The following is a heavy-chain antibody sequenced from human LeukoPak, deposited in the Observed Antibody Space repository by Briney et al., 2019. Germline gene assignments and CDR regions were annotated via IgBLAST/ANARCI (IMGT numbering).Heavy chain of an antibody. J-gene: IGHJ3*02. CDR1: GFTFSRYW. CDR2: INSDGSST. D-gene: IGHD3/OR15-3a*01. V-gene: IGHV3-74*01. Sequence: HPGGSLRLSCAASGFTFSRYWMHWVRQAPGKGLLWVSHINSDGSSTYYADSVKGRFTTSRDDDKNALHLQMNSLTAEDTAVYYCVLDLFSSFAFDIWGQGTMVTVSS. CDR3: VLDLFSSFAFDI.